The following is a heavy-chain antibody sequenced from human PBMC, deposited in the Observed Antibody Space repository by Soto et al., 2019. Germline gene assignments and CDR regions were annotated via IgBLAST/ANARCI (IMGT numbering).Heavy chain of an antibody. CDR2: IYSGGST. D-gene: IGHD6-13*01. CDR3: ARAGYSSSWDPNYYYYYGMDV. J-gene: IGHJ6*02. Sequence: PGGSLRLSCAASGFTVSSNYMSWVRQAPGKGLEWVSVIYSGGSTYYADSVKGRFTISRDNSKSTLYLQMNSLRAEDTAVYYCARAGYSSSWDPNYYYYYGMDVWGQGTTVTVSS. V-gene: IGHV3-66*01. CDR1: GFTVSSNY.